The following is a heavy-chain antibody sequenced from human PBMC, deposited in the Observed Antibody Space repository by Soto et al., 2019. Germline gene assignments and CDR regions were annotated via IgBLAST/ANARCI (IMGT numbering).Heavy chain of an antibody. J-gene: IGHJ3*02. V-gene: IGHV4-31*03. D-gene: IGHD6-6*01. CDR1: GGSISSGGYY. CDR2: IYYSGST. CDR3: SRPLSIESRRPRIDAFDI. Sequence: SETLSLTCTVSGGSISSGGYYWSWIRQHPGKGLEWIGYIYYSGSTYYNPSLKSRVTISVDTSKNQFSLKLSPVTAADTAVYYCSRPLSIESRRPRIDAFDIWGQETMVAV.